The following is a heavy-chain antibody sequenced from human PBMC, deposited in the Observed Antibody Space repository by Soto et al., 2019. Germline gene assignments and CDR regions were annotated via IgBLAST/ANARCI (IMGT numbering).Heavy chain of an antibody. CDR3: AKDRDLAD. J-gene: IGHJ4*02. Sequence: QVQLVESGGGVVQPGTSLRLACAASGFIFTNYGMHWVRQAPGKGLEWVAVMSSDGSKKYYADSVKGRFTISRDNSKNTLYLQITSLRAEDTALYYCAKDRDLADWGQGTLVTVSS. D-gene: IGHD2-21*02. CDR1: GFIFTNYG. CDR2: MSSDGSKK. V-gene: IGHV3-30*18.